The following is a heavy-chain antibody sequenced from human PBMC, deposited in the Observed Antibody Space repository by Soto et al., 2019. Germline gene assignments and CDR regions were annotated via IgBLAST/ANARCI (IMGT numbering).Heavy chain of an antibody. D-gene: IGHD4-17*01. CDR3: AQTVKNNVDY. J-gene: IGHJ4*02. CDR1: GCSISSGGYY. Sequence: PSETLSLTCTVSGCSISSGGYYWSWIRQHPGKGLEWIGYIYYSGSTYYNPSLKSRVTISVDTSKNQFSLKLSSVTAADTAVYYCAQTVKNNVDYWGQGTLVTVSS. V-gene: IGHV4-31*02. CDR2: IYYSGST.